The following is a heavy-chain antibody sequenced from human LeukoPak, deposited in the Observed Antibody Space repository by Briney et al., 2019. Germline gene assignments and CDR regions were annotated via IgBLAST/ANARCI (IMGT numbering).Heavy chain of an antibody. J-gene: IGHJ4*02. V-gene: IGHV3-33*01. CDR1: GFTFSSYG. CDR3: ARVGYSYGSYYFDY. CDR2: IWYDGSNK. D-gene: IGHD5-18*01. Sequence: GGSLRLSCAASGFTFSSYGMHWVRQAPGKGLEWVAVIWYDGSNKYYADSVKGQFTISRDNSKNTLYLQMNSLRAEDTAVYYCARVGYSYGSYYFDYWGQGTLVTVSS.